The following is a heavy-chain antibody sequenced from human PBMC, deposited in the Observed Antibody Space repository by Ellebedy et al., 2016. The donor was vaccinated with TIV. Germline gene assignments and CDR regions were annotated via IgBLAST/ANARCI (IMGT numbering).Heavy chain of an antibody. J-gene: IGHJ4*02. Sequence: GGSLRLSCAASGFTFSSYGMHWVRQAPGKGLEWVAVTSYDGSNKYNADSVKGRFTISRDTPKNTLYLQMNSLRTEDTAVYYCAREGNTTMGEFDYWGQGTLVTVSS. V-gene: IGHV3-30*06. CDR2: TSYDGSNK. CDR1: GFTFSSYG. CDR3: AREGNTTMGEFDY. D-gene: IGHD5-18*01.